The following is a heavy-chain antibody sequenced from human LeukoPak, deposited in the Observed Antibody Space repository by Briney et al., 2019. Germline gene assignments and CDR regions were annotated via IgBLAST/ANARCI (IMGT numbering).Heavy chain of an antibody. CDR3: VISYYDATGYYDY. Sequence: ASVKVSCKASGYSFSKYGMSWVRQAPGQGLEWMGWVSTNNSNTNYAQKIQGRVAMTTDTSTNTGYMELRSLRSEDTAVYYCVISYYDATGYYDYWGQGTLVSVSS. CDR1: GYSFSKYG. CDR2: VSTNNSNT. D-gene: IGHD3-22*01. J-gene: IGHJ4*02. V-gene: IGHV1-18*01.